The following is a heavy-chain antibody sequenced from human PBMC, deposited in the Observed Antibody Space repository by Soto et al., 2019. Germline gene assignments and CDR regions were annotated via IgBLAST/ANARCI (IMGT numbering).Heavy chain of an antibody. CDR1: GGSFSSYT. CDR3: ARAPSIAAAGTAAYYGMDV. Sequence: GASVKVSFKASGGSFSSYTISWVRQAPGQGLEWMGRIIPILGIANYAQKFQGRVTITADKSTSTAYMELSSLRSEDTAVYYCARAPSIAAAGTAAYYGMDVWGQGTTVTVSS. D-gene: IGHD6-13*01. V-gene: IGHV1-69*02. CDR2: IIPILGIA. J-gene: IGHJ6*02.